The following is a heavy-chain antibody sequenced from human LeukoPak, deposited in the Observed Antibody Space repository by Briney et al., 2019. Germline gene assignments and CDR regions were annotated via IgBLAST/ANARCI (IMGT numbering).Heavy chain of an antibody. CDR1: GYSISSGYY. J-gene: IGHJ4*02. V-gene: IGHV4-38-2*02. CDR2: IYHSGST. Sequence: SETLSLTCTVSGYSISSGYYWGWIRQPPGKGLEWIGNIYHSGSTYYNPSLKSRVTISVDTSKNQFSLKLSSVTAADTAIYYCARVGVHHYDTTYWGQGALVTVSS. CDR3: ARVGVHHYDTTY. D-gene: IGHD3-22*01.